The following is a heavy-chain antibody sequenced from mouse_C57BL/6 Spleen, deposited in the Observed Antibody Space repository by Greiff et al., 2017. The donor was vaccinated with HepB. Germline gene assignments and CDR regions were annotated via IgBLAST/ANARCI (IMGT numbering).Heavy chain of an antibody. V-gene: IGHV1-82*01. J-gene: IGHJ2*01. D-gene: IGHD2-1*01. Sequence: QVQLKESGPELVKPGASVKISCKASGYAFSSSWMNWVKQRPGKGLEWIGRIYPGDGDTNYNGKFKGKATLTADKSSSTAYMQLSSLTSEDSAVYFCATIYYGNYWGQGTTLTVSS. CDR1: GYAFSSSW. CDR3: ATIYYGNY. CDR2: IYPGDGDT.